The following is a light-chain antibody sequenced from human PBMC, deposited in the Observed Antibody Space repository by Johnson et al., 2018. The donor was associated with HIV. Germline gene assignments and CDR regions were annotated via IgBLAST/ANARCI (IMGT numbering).Light chain of an antibody. V-gene: IGLV1-51*02. CDR1: SSNIGDNY. CDR2: EDT. J-gene: IGLJ1*01. CDR3: GTWDSSLSGV. Sequence: QSVLTQPPSVSAAPGQKVSISCSGSSSNIGDNYVSWYQQVPGTAPKLLIYEDTKRHSGIPDRFSGSKSGTSATLAITGLQTGDEADYYCGTWDSSLSGVFGTGTKVTVL.